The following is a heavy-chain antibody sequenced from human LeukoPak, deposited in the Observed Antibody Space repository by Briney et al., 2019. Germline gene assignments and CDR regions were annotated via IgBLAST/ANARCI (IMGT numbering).Heavy chain of an antibody. V-gene: IGHV3-21*01. CDR3: ARLPGSYGMDV. CDR1: GFTFSSYS. J-gene: IGHJ6*02. Sequence: PGGSLRLSCAASGFTFSSYSMNWVRQAPGKGLEWVSSISSSSSYIYYADSVKGRFTISRDNAKNSLYLRMNSLRAEDTAVYYCARLPGSYGMDVWGQGTTVTVSS. CDR2: ISSSSSYI. D-gene: IGHD1-26*01.